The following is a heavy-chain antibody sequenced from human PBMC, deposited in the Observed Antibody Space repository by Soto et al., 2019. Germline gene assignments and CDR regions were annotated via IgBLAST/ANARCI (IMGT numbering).Heavy chain of an antibody. CDR2: VYNDGAT. J-gene: IGHJ4*02. V-gene: IGHV4-61*01. CDR1: GGSVSRSFYS. D-gene: IGHD2-21*02. CDR3: AVEGGAGNYGGDIDY. Sequence: QLQESGPGLVKPSETLSLTCTVSGGSVSRSFYSWTWIRQPPGKGLEWIGYVYNDGATNYNPSLKGPVSLSVDTSTNQFSLKPDSVDPADPAADFWAVEGGAGNYGGDIDYWGQGTLVTVSS.